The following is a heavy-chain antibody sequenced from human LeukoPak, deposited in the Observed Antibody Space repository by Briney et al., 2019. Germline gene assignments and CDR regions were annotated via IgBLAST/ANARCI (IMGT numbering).Heavy chain of an antibody. Sequence: SETLSLTCTVSGGSISSHYWSWIRQPPGKGLEWIGYIYYSGSTNYNPSLKSRVTISVDTSKNQFSLKLSSVTAADTAVYYCARGTYYYGSGSWGGIDYWGQGTLVTVSS. D-gene: IGHD3-10*01. CDR2: IYYSGST. J-gene: IGHJ4*02. CDR1: GGSISSHY. V-gene: IGHV4-59*11. CDR3: ARGTYYYGSGSWGGIDY.